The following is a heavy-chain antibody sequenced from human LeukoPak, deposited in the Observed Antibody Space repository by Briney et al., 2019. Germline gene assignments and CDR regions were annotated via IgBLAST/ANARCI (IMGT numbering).Heavy chain of an antibody. V-gene: IGHV3-23*01. J-gene: IGHJ4*02. CDR1: GFTFSSCA. D-gene: IGHD6-19*01. Sequence: PGGSLRLSCAASGFTFSSCAMTWVRQAPGEGLEWVSAISAGGSGTYYADSVKGRFTISRDNSKNTLFLQMNSLRVEDTAMYYCAKAPTTGWYRPLDYWGQGTLVTVSS. CDR2: ISAGGSGT. CDR3: AKAPTTGWYRPLDY.